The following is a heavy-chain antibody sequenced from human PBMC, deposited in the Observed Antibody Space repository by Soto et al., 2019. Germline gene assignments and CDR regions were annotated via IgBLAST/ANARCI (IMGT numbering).Heavy chain of an antibody. CDR1: GFTFSSYA. CDR2: ISYDGSNK. Sequence: GGSLRLSCAASGFTFSSYAMHWVRQAPGKGLEWVAVISYDGSNKYYADSVKGRFTISRDNSKNSLYLQMNSLRAEDTAVYYCARDRYSGDYTTDWFDPWGQGTLVTVSS. J-gene: IGHJ5*02. D-gene: IGHD4-17*01. V-gene: IGHV3-30-3*01. CDR3: ARDRYSGDYTTDWFDP.